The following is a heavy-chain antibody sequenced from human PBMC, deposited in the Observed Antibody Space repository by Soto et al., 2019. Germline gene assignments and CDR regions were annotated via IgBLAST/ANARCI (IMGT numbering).Heavy chain of an antibody. Sequence: QVQLQESGPGLVKPSQTLSLTCTVSGGSVISGDYYWSWIRLPPGKGLEWIGCMYYSGSTSYSPSLKSRVTISVDRSKNQCSLKVNSVTAADTAVYYCARGAAREHYYNYYCMDVWGQGTTVTVSS. CDR3: ARGAAREHYYNYYCMDV. CDR2: MYYSGST. V-gene: IGHV4-30-4*01. CDR1: GGSVISGDYY. J-gene: IGHJ6*02. D-gene: IGHD6-6*01.